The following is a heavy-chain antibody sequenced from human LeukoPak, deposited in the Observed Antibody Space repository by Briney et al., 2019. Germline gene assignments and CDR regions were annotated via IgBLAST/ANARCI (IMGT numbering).Heavy chain of an antibody. D-gene: IGHD6-13*01. CDR1: GFTFRTYW. CDR2: IKEDGSEK. V-gene: IGHV3-7*01. CDR3: AREGLNLDSSSWYRWFDP. J-gene: IGHJ5*02. Sequence: PGGSLRLSCAASGFTFRTYWMTWVRQAPGRGLEWVANIKEDGSEKYYVDSVKGRFTISRDNAKNSLYLQMNSLRAEDTAVYYCAREGLNLDSSSWYRWFDPWGQGTLVTVSS.